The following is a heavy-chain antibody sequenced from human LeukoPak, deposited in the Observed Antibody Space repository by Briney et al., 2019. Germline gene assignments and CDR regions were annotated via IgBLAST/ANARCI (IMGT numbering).Heavy chain of an antibody. CDR2: ISGSGGST. D-gene: IGHD3-9*01. J-gene: IGHJ4*02. Sequence: GGSLRLSCAASGFTFSSYAMSWVRQAPGKGLEWVSAISGSGGSTYYADSVKGRFTVSRDNSKNTLYLQMNSLRAEDTAVYYCAKLPYFDWLSYFDYWGQGTLVTVSS. CDR1: GFTFSSYA. CDR3: AKLPYFDWLSYFDY. V-gene: IGHV3-23*01.